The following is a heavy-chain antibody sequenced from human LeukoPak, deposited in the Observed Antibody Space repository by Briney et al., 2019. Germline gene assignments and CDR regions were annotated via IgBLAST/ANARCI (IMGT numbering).Heavy chain of an antibody. Sequence: GGSLRLSCAASGFTFSSYAMSWVRQAPGKGLEWVSVISYDGSNKYYADSVKGRFTISRDSSKNTLYLQMNSLRAEDTAVYYCARELLNSGGHDYWGQGTLVTVSS. CDR3: ARELLNSGGHDY. CDR1: GFTFSSYA. D-gene: IGHD3-10*01. J-gene: IGHJ4*02. CDR2: ISYDGSNK. V-gene: IGHV3-30-3*01.